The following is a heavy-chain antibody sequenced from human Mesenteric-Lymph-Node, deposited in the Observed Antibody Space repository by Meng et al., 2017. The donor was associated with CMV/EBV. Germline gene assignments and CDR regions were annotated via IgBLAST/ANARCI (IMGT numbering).Heavy chain of an antibody. V-gene: IGHV1-2*02. CDR3: ARAGIPMATRYDY. Sequence: GGSLRLSCATSGFTFSHYAMNWVRQAPGKGLEWVGLINPNSGGADYAQKFQGRVTMTRDTSISTAYMELNGLTSDDTAVYYCARAGIPMATRYDYWGQGALVTVSS. J-gene: IGHJ4*02. D-gene: IGHD5-24*01. CDR2: INPNSGGA. CDR1: GFTFSHYA.